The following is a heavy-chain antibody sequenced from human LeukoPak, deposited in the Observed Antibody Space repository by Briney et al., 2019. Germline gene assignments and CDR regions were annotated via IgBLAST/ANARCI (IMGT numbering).Heavy chain of an antibody. J-gene: IGHJ6*03. CDR3: ARVNIAAAGTRTYYMDV. CDR2: IYHSGST. Sequence: PSQTLSLTCTVSGGSISSGGYYWSWIRQPPGKGLEWIGYIYHSGSTYYNPSLKSRVTISVDRSKNQFSLKLSSVTAADTAVYYCARVNIAAAGTRTYYMDVWGKGTTVTVSS. CDR1: GGSISSGGYY. D-gene: IGHD6-13*01. V-gene: IGHV4-30-2*01.